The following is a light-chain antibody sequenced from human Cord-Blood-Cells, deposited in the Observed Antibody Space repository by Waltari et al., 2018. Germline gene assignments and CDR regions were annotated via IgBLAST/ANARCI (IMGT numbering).Light chain of an antibody. CDR2: GKS. Sequence: QSVLTQPPSVSGAPGQRVTISCTGSSSNIGAGYDVHWYQQLPGTAPKLLIYGKSKRPSGVPDRFSGSKSGTSASLAITGLQAEDEADYYCQSYDSSLSGSVVFGGGTKLTVL. CDR1: SSNIGAGYD. J-gene: IGLJ2*01. V-gene: IGLV1-40*01. CDR3: QSYDSSLSGSVV.